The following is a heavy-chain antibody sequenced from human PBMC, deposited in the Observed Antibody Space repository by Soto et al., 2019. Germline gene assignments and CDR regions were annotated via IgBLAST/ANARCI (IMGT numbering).Heavy chain of an antibody. J-gene: IGHJ5*02. Sequence: PSETLSLTCTVSGGSISSYYWSWIRQPPGKGLEWIGYIYYSGSTNYNPSLKSRVTISVDTSKNQFSLKLSSVTAADTAVYYCARNNWKHNWFDPWGQGTLVTVSS. D-gene: IGHD1-20*01. CDR2: IYYSGST. V-gene: IGHV4-59*01. CDR3: ARNNWKHNWFDP. CDR1: GGSISSYY.